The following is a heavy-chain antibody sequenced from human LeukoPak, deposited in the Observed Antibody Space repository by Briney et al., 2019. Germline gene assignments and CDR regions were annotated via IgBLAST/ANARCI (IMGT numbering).Heavy chain of an antibody. Sequence: PSETLSLTCAVYGGSFSGYYWSWIRQPPGKGLEWIGEINHSGSTNYNPSLKRRVTISVDTSKNQFSLKLSSVTAADTAVYYCARDTPRVGAHYWGQGTLVTVSS. CDR2: INHSGST. V-gene: IGHV4-34*01. CDR1: GGSFSGYY. CDR3: ARDTPRVGAHY. J-gene: IGHJ4*02.